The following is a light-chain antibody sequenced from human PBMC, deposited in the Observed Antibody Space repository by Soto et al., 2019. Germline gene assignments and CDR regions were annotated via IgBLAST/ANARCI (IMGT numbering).Light chain of an antibody. CDR1: QSISSS. CDR3: QQYNNWPPIT. CDR2: DAS. J-gene: IGKJ5*01. V-gene: IGKV3D-15*01. Sequence: EIVMTQSPGILSLSPGERASLSCGASQSISSSFLAWYQQKPGQAPRLLIYDASNRATGIPARFSGSGSGTDFTLAISSLEPEDFAVYYCQQYNNWPPITFGQGTRLEIK.